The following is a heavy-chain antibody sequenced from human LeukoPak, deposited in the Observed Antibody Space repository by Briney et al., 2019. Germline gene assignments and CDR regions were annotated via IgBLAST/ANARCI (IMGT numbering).Heavy chain of an antibody. J-gene: IGHJ6*03. Sequence: ASVKVSCKASGYTFTGYYMHWVRQAHGQGLEWMGWINPNSGGTNYAQKFQGRVSMTRDTAISTAYMALSRLTSDDTAVYYCARSIGPDMTTVTTFFYYYYYMDGGGKGTTVTVSS. CDR2: INPNSGGT. D-gene: IGHD4-17*01. CDR1: GYTFTGYY. V-gene: IGHV1-2*02. CDR3: ARSIGPDMTTVTTFFYYYYYMDG.